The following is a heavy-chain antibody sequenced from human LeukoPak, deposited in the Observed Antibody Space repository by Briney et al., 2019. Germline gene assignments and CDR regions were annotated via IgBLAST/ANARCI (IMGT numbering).Heavy chain of an antibody. CDR3: AKDRVQSGSYEGFDY. J-gene: IGHJ4*02. CDR2: IKQDGSEK. CDR1: GFTFSSYW. V-gene: IGHV3-7*01. D-gene: IGHD1-26*01. Sequence: PGGSLRLSCAASGFTFSSYWMSWVRQAPGKGLEWVANIKQDGSEKYYVDSVKGRFTISRDNSKNTLYLQMNSLRAEDTAVYYCAKDRVQSGSYEGFDYWGQGTLVTVSS.